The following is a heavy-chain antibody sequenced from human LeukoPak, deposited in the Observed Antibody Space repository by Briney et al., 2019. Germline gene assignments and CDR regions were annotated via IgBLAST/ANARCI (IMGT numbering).Heavy chain of an antibody. Sequence: SETLSLTCSVSGGSISSGGYYWSWIRQPPGKGLEWIGYIYHSGSTYYNPSLKSRVTISVDRSKNQFSLKLSSVTAADTAVYYCARGGVYYFDYWGQGTLVTVSS. CDR2: IYHSGST. J-gene: IGHJ4*02. CDR3: ARGGVYYFDY. V-gene: IGHV4-30-2*01. D-gene: IGHD6-13*01. CDR1: GGSISSGGYY.